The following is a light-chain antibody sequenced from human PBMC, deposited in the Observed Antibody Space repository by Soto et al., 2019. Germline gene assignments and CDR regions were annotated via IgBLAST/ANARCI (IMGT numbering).Light chain of an antibody. J-gene: IGLJ1*01. CDR1: TGAVTSGHY. CDR3: LIASSGARPYA. Sequence: QAVVTQEPSLTVSPGWTITLTCGSSTGAVTSGHYPYWFQQKPGQAPRTLIYDTSNTHSWTPARFSGSLLGGKAALTLSGAQPEDEAEYYCLIASSGARPYAFGTGTKVTVL. CDR2: DTS. V-gene: IGLV7-46*01.